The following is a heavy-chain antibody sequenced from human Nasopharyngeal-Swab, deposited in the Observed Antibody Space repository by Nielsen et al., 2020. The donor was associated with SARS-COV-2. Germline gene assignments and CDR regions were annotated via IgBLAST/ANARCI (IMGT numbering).Heavy chain of an antibody. CDR1: GYTFNNYY. CDR3: ARRGRCSGSSCDMDV. V-gene: IGHV1-46*02. Sequence: ASVKVSCKASGYTFNNYYIHWVRQAPGQGLEWMGMINPGSGGTTYAQKFQGRVTMTRDTSTSTVLMGLSSLRSEDTAVYYCARRGRCSGSSCDMDVWGQGTTVTVSS. CDR2: INPGSGGT. J-gene: IGHJ6*02. D-gene: IGHD2-2*01.